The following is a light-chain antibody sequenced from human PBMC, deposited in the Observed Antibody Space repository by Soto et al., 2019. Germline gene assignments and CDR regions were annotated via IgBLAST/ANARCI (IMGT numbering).Light chain of an antibody. CDR3: QHRSNGYT. CDR2: DTF. Sequence: EIVLTQSPATLSLSPGERVTLSCRASQSVSSYLAWYQHRPGQAPRLLMYDTFNRATGVPARFSGSGSGTDFILTISSLEPEDSAVYYCQHRSNGYTFGQGTKLEIK. J-gene: IGKJ2*01. V-gene: IGKV3-11*01. CDR1: QSVSSY.